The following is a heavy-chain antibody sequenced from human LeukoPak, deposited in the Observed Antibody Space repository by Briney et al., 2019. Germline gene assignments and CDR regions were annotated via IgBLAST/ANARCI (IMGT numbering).Heavy chain of an antibody. V-gene: IGHV4-39*02. J-gene: IGHJ5*02. Sequence: SETLSLTCTVSGGSISSSSYYWGWIRQPPGKGLEWIGSIYYSGSTYYNPSLKSRVTISVDTSKNQFSLKLSSVTAADTAVYYCARDRLYRRGYSGYDHLSWFDPWGQGTLVTVSS. CDR1: GGSISSSSYY. CDR3: ARDRLYRRGYSGYDHLSWFDP. D-gene: IGHD5-12*01. CDR2: IYYSGST.